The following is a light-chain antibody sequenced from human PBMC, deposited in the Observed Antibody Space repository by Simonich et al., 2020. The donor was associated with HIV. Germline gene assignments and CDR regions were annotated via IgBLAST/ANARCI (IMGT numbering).Light chain of an antibody. V-gene: IGLV6-57*01. CDR1: SGSIASNY. CDR3: QSYDSSFWV. CDR2: ADN. J-gene: IGLJ3*02. Sequence: NFMLTQPHSVSEYPGKTVTISCTRSSGSIASNYVQWYQQRPGSSPTTVIYADNQRPSGVPDRFSGSIDSSSNSASLTISGLKTEDEADYYCQSYDSSFWVFGGGTKLTVL.